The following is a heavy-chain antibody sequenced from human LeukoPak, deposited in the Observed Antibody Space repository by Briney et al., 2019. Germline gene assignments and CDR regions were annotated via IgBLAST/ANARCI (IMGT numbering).Heavy chain of an antibody. J-gene: IGHJ6*03. CDR3: VGTPVTTVHYIDV. V-gene: IGHV1-69*05. D-gene: IGHD4-17*01. CDR2: IIPIFGTA. CDR1: GCTFSSYA. Sequence: SSVKVSCKASGCTFSSYAISWVRQAPGQGLEWMGGIIPIFGTANYAQKFQGRVTITTDESTSTAYMELSSLRSEDTAVYYCVGTPVTTVHYIDVWGKGTTVTVSS.